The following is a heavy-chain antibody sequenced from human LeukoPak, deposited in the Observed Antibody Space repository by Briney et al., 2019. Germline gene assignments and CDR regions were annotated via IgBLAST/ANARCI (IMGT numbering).Heavy chain of an antibody. V-gene: IGHV3-74*01. CDR1: GFTSSSYW. CDR2: INGGGSST. CDR3: ARDGTRGNFDF. J-gene: IGHJ4*02. D-gene: IGHD1-1*01. Sequence: PGGSPRLSCAPPGFTSSSYWMHWVRQAPRKGLVWVSCINGGGSSTSYADSVKGRFTISRDNARDTLYLQMNTLRAEDTAVYYCARDGTRGNFDFWGQGTLVTVSS.